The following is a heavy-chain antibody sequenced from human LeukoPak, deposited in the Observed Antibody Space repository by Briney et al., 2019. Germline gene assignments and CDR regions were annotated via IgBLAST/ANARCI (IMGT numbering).Heavy chain of an antibody. D-gene: IGHD4-23*01. CDR1: GSKFSSYV. J-gene: IGHJ4*02. Sequence: ASVKVSCKASGSKFSSYVINWVRQAPGQGLEWVGWMHPNSGKTGYAQKFRGRVTMTNDTSIGTAFMELSSLRSDDTAIFYCARGHYGGNRDFDNWGQGTLVTVSS. V-gene: IGHV1-8*01. CDR2: MHPNSGKT. CDR3: ARGHYGGNRDFDN.